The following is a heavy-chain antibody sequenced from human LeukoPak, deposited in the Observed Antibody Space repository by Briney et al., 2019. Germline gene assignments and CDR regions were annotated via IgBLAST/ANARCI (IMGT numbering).Heavy chain of an antibody. CDR3: ARAKLGYYFDY. Sequence: GGSLRLSCAASGFTVSSNYMIWVRQAPGKGLEWVSVIYSGDSIYYADSVKGRFTISRDNSKNTLYLQMNSLRADDTAVYYCARAKLGYYFDYWGQGTLVTVSS. J-gene: IGHJ4*02. D-gene: IGHD6-6*01. CDR2: IYSGDSI. V-gene: IGHV3-53*01. CDR1: GFTVSSNY.